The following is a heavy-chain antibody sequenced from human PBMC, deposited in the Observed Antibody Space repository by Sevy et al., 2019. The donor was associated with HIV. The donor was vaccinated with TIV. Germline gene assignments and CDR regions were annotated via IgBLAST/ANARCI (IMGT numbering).Heavy chain of an antibody. D-gene: IGHD3-10*01. CDR3: AKALYGSGSYYNLGY. CDR1: GGTFSSYA. CDR2: IIPIFGAA. J-gene: IGHJ4*01. Sequence: ASVKVSCKASGGTFSSYAISWVRQAPGQGLEWMGGIIPIFGAANYARNFQGRVTITADESTSTVYMELSSLRSEDTAVYYCAKALYGSGSYYNLGYWGQEPWSPSPQ. V-gene: IGHV1-69*13.